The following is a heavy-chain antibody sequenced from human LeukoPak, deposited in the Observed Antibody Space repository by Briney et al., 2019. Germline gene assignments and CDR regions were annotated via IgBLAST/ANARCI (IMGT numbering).Heavy chain of an antibody. J-gene: IGHJ4*02. Sequence: SETLSLTCSVSRYSISSGYHGAWIRQPPGQGLEWIGSIYRSGSAYYNPSLKSRVTISVDTSKNQFSLRVTSVTGADTGVYYCARVEYILDYWGQGTLVTVSS. V-gene: IGHV4-38-2*01. CDR2: IYRSGSA. CDR1: RYSISSGYH. D-gene: IGHD2-21*01. CDR3: ARVEYILDY.